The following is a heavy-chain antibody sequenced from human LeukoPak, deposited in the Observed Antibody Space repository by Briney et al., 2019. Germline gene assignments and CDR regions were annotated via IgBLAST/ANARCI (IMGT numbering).Heavy chain of an antibody. Sequence: GGSLRLSCAASGFTFSSYSMNWVRQAPGKGLEWVSSISSSSSYIYYADSVKGRFTISRDNAKNSLYLQMNSLRAEDTAVYYCARDGYYDILTGYLTGYHYYHMDVWGKGTTVTVSS. J-gene: IGHJ6*03. CDR3: ARDGYYDILTGYLTGYHYYHMDV. V-gene: IGHV3-21*01. D-gene: IGHD3-9*01. CDR1: GFTFSSYS. CDR2: ISSSSSYI.